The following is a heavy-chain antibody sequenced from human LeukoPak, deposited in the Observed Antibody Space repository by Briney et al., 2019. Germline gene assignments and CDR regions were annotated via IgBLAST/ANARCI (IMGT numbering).Heavy chain of an antibody. J-gene: IGHJ4*02. D-gene: IGHD3-10*01. CDR2: ISTTTGTT. V-gene: IGHV3-48*01. CDR1: GFTFSTYS. CDR3: ARSKGITMDY. Sequence: GGSLRLSCGGSGFTFSTYSMNWVRQAPGKGLEWVSYISTTTGTTYYADSVKGRFTISRDNAKNSLYLQMNSLRAEDTAVYYCARSKGITMDYWGQGTLVTVSS.